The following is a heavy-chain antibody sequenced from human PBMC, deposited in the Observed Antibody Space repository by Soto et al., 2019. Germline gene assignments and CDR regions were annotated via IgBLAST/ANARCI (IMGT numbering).Heavy chain of an antibody. CDR3: ALHYDFWSGYTLYCYGMDV. CDR2: IYPGDSDT. D-gene: IGHD3-3*01. V-gene: IGHV5-51*01. Sequence: PGESLKISCKGSGYSFTSYWIGWVRQMPGKGLEWMGIIYPGDSDTRYSPSFQGQVTISADKSISTAYLQWSSLKASDTAMYYCALHYDFWSGYTLYCYGMDVWGQGTTVTVSS. J-gene: IGHJ6*02. CDR1: GYSFTSYW.